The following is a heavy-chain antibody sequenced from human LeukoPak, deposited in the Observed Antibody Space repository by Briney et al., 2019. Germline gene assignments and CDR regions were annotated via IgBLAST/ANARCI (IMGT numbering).Heavy chain of an antibody. Sequence: ASVKVSCKASGYTFTSYGISWVRQAPGQGLEWMGCVNPNSGDTNYAQKLQGGVTMTRDTSISTVYMELSRLRSDDTAVYYCARASGSYWWFDSWGQGTLVTVSS. CDR2: VNPNSGDT. CDR3: ARASGSYWWFDS. J-gene: IGHJ5*01. CDR1: GYTFTSYG. V-gene: IGHV1-2*02. D-gene: IGHD1-26*01.